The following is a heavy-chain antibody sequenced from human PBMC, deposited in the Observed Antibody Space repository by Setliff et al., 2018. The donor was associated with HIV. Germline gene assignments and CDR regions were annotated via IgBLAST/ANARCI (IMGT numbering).Heavy chain of an antibody. D-gene: IGHD5-12*01. CDR1: GGSTSNEY. Sequence: SETLSLTCTVSGGSTSNEYWSWIRQPPGKGLEWIGYIYDSGSPKYNPSLKSRVTISIDTSKNQFSLNLNSVTAADTAVYYCARLGAEDFSDYDWVDYWGQGTLVTVSS. V-gene: IGHV4-59*12. CDR2: IYDSGSP. J-gene: IGHJ4*02. CDR3: ARLGAEDFSDYDWVDY.